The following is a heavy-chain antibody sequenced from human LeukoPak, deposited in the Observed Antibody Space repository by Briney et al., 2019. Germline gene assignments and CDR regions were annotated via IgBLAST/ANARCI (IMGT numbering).Heavy chain of an antibody. CDR3: AKVADVYSVYYFDS. D-gene: IGHD2-21*01. Sequence: PGGSLGLSCVASGFNFQRYGMGWVRQAPGKGLEWVSATSGSADSTHYADSVRGRFTISRDNSKNILYLQMNILRAEDTALYYCAKVADVYSVYYFDSWGPGTLVTVSS. V-gene: IGHV3-23*01. CDR2: TSGSADST. J-gene: IGHJ4*02. CDR1: GFNFQRYG.